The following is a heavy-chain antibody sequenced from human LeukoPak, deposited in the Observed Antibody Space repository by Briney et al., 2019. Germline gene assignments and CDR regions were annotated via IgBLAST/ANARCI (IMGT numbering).Heavy chain of an antibody. Sequence: SETLSLTCTVSGGSISSYYWSWIRQPPGKGLEWIGYIYYSGSTNYNPSLKSRVTISVGTSKNQFSLKLSSVTAADTAVYYCARVGATRSPLDYWGQGTLVTVSS. V-gene: IGHV4-59*01. D-gene: IGHD1-26*01. CDR2: IYYSGST. CDR1: GGSISSYY. CDR3: ARVGATRSPLDY. J-gene: IGHJ4*02.